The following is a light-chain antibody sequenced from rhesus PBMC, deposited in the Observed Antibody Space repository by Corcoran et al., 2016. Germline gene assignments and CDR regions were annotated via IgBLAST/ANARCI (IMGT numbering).Light chain of an antibody. V-gene: IGKV1-43*02. CDR1: QGISPY. CDR2: AAS. J-gene: IGKJ4*01. Sequence: DIQMTQSPSSLSASVGDRVTITCRASQGISPYLNWYQQKPGKSPKRLIYAASSLESGVPSRFSGSGSGTDVTLTISSLQPEDFATYYCLQYNSDPLTFGGGTKVEIK. CDR3: LQYNSDPLT.